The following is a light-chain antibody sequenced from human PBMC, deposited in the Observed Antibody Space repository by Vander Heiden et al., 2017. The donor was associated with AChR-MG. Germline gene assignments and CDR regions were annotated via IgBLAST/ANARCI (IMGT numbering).Light chain of an antibody. CDR2: GKN. CDR3: NSRDSSGNHRGV. Sequence: SSELTQDPAVSVALGQTVRITCHGDSLRSYYASWYQQKPGQAPVLVIYGKNNRPSGIPDRFSGSSSGNTASLTITGAQAEDEADYYCNSRDSSGNHRGVFGTGTKVTVL. J-gene: IGLJ1*01. V-gene: IGLV3-19*01. CDR1: SLRSYY.